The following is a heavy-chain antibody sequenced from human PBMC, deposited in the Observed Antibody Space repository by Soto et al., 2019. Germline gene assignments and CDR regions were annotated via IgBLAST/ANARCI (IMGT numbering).Heavy chain of an antibody. J-gene: IGHJ4*02. CDR3: ASAYYYDSSGYMLHY. V-gene: IGHV3-23*01. Sequence: GGSLRLSCAASGFTFSSYAMSWVRQAPGKGLEWVSAISGSGGSTYYADSVKGRFTISRDNSKNTLYLQMNSLRAEDTAVYYCASAYYYDSSGYMLHYWGQGTLVTVSS. D-gene: IGHD3-22*01. CDR1: GFTFSSYA. CDR2: ISGSGGST.